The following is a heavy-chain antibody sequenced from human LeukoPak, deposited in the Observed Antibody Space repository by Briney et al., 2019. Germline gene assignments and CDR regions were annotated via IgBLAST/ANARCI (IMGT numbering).Heavy chain of an antibody. CDR2: ISYDGSNK. D-gene: IGHD2-2*01. J-gene: IGHJ4*02. CDR3: AKTAWELGYCSSTGCYHFDY. CDR1: GFTFSTYG. V-gene: IGHV3-30*18. Sequence: GRSLRLSCAASGFTFSTYGMHWVRQAPGKGLEGVAVISYDGSNKYYADSVKGRFTISRDNSKNTLYLQMNSLRAEDTAVYYCAKTAWELGYCSSTGCYHFDYWGQGTLVTVSS.